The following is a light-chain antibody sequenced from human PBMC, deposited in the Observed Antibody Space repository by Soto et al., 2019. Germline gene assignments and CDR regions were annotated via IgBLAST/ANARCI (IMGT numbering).Light chain of an antibody. CDR2: WAS. CDR1: QSVLYSSNNRNY. V-gene: IGKV4-1*01. J-gene: IGKJ1*01. CDR3: QQYYSTPPT. Sequence: DIVMTQSPDSLAVYLGERATINCKSSQSVLYSSNNRNYLAWYQQKPGQPPKLLIYWASTRESGVPDRFSGSGSETDFTLTISSLQAEDVAVYYCQQYYSTPPTFGQGTKVEIK.